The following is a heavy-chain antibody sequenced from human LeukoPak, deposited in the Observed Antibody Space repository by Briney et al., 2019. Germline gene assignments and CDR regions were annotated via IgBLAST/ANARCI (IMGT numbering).Heavy chain of an antibody. CDR1: GGSISTSTYY. CDR3: ARIPPLYCSTSSCCSRSFDF. CDR2: FYYSGAT. Sequence: SETLSLTCTVSGGSISTSTYYWGWVRQPPGKGLEWIGSFYYSGATYYNPSLKSRVTISEDTSVNQFSLRLSSVTAADTAVYYCARIPPLYCSTSSCCSRSFDFWGQGILVTVSS. J-gene: IGHJ4*02. D-gene: IGHD2-2*01. V-gene: IGHV4-39*07.